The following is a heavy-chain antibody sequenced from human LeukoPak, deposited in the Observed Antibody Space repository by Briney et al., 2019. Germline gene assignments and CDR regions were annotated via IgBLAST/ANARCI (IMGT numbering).Heavy chain of an antibody. CDR2: ISGSGSTI. CDR3: ARLSGYAVES. Sequence: PGGSLRLSCAASGFTFRDSFMSWIRPAPGKGLEWASYISGSGSTIYYPDSVKGRFTISRDNAKKSLYLQMNSLRPEDTAVYYCARLSGYAVESWGQGTLVTVSS. V-gene: IGHV3-11*01. D-gene: IGHD5-12*01. CDR1: GFTFRDSF. J-gene: IGHJ4*02.